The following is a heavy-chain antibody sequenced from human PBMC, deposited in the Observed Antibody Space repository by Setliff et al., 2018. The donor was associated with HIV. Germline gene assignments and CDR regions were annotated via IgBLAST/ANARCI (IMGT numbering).Heavy chain of an antibody. D-gene: IGHD3-3*01. CDR3: ARSKTFYDFWGGYYTHGAFKI. V-gene: IGHV4-39*07. J-gene: IGHJ3*02. CDR1: RGSISSTSHY. CDR2: IYYSGRT. Sequence: PSETLSLTCIVSRGSISSTSHYWGWVRQSPGRRLEWIGSIYYSGRTYYNPSLKSRVTMSVDTSKNQFSLNLTSVTAADTAVYYCARSKTFYDFWGGYYTHGAFKIWGLGTMVTVSS.